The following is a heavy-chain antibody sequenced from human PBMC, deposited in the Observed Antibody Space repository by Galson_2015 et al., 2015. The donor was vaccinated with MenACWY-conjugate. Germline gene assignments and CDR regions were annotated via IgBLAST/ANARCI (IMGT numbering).Heavy chain of an antibody. V-gene: IGHV5-10-1*01. Sequence: QSGAEVKKPGESLKISCKGSGYSFTSYWIGWVRQMPGKGLEWMGRIDPSDSYTNYSPSFQGHVTISADKSISTAYLQWSSLKASDTAMYYCAIEFPEIAEQGGDYWGQGTLVTVSS. J-gene: IGHJ4*02. D-gene: IGHD3-10*01. CDR1: GYSFTSYW. CDR3: AIEFPEIAEQGGDY. CDR2: IDPSDSYT.